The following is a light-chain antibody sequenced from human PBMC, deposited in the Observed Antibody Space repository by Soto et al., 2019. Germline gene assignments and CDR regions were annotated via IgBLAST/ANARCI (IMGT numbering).Light chain of an antibody. CDR2: DAS. CDR3: EHYGGMWT. Sequence: AIHLTQSPSSLSASVGDTCHITCRASPALASFLASSKQKPRTAPTLLSYDASSLESGVPSRLSGSGSGTEFALTIGSQQPDDYATYWCEHYGGMWTFGKGTKVDIK. J-gene: IGKJ1*01. V-gene: IGKV1-13*02. CDR1: PALASF.